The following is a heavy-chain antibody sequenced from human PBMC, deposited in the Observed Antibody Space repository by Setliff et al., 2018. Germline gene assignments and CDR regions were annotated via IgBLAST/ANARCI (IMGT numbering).Heavy chain of an antibody. V-gene: IGHV4-4*07. Sequence: SETLSLTCTVSGGSISSYYWSWIRQPAGEGLEWIGHIYIGGSANYNPSPKSRVTMSIDTSKNQFSLKLNSVTAADMAVYYCAREQWLDPPGYYYMDVWAKGTTVTVS. CDR1: GGSISSYY. D-gene: IGHD6-19*01. J-gene: IGHJ6*03. CDR2: IYIGGSA. CDR3: AREQWLDPPGYYYMDV.